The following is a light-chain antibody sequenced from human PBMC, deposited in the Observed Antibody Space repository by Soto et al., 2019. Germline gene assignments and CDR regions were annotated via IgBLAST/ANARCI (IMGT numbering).Light chain of an antibody. Sequence: EIALTQSPDTLSSSPGDRPTLFCRASQTLSINSLAWYQQKPGQAPRLLIYAASTRHTGIPDRFNGSGSGTDFALTINRLEPEDFAVYFCQQYDGAPLTFGPGTKVDNK. J-gene: IGKJ3*01. CDR2: AAS. CDR3: QQYDGAPLT. CDR1: QTLSINS. V-gene: IGKV3-20*01.